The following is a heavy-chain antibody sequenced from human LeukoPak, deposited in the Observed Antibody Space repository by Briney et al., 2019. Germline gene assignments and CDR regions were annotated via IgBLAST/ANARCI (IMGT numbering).Heavy chain of an antibody. J-gene: IGHJ4*02. CDR1: GGSISSSSYY. CDR3: ARHGSDYDPYYFRY. Sequence: SETLSLTRTVSGGSISSSSYYWGWIRQPPGKGLEWVGSIYYSGSTYHNPSLKSRVTISVDKSKNQFSLELSSVTAADTAVYYCARHGSDYDPYYFRYWGQGTLVTVS. CDR2: IYYSGST. D-gene: IGHD5-12*01. V-gene: IGHV4-39*01.